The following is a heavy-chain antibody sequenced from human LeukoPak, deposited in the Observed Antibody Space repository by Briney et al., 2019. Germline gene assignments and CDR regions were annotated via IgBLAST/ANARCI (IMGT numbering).Heavy chain of an antibody. Sequence: ASVKVSCKASGYTFTSYGISWVRQAPGQGLKWMGWISAYNGNTNYAQKLQGRVTMTTDTSTSTAYMELRSLRSDDTAVYYCARNHYDILTGRPGSWFDPWGQGTLVTVSS. V-gene: IGHV1-18*01. J-gene: IGHJ5*02. D-gene: IGHD3-9*01. CDR2: ISAYNGNT. CDR3: ARNHYDILTGRPGSWFDP. CDR1: GYTFTSYG.